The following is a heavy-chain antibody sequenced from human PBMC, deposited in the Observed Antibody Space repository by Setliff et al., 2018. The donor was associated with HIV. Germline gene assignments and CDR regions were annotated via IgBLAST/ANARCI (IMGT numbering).Heavy chain of an antibody. J-gene: IGHJ6*03. Sequence: ASVKVSCKASGYSFTNYGISWVRQAPGQGLEWMGWISDYNSNTEYAQKLQGRVTMTKDTSTSTAYMELSSLRSEDTAVYYCARNPQPTGTPDYYYYYYMDVWGKGTTVTVSS. V-gene: IGHV1-18*01. D-gene: IGHD1-1*01. CDR3: ARNPQPTGTPDYYYYYYMDV. CDR1: GYSFTNYG. CDR2: ISDYNSNT.